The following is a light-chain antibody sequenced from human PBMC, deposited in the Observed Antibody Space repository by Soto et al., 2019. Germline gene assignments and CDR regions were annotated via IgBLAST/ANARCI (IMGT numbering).Light chain of an antibody. J-gene: IGKJ1*01. Sequence: IEMTKSPSTLSASVGEKVTITCRASQSISSWLAWYQQKPGKAPKLLIHGASSLESGVPSRFSGSGSGTEFTLNISSMQPYDFATYYCQQYDTFGAFGQETKVDIK. CDR3: QQYDTFGA. CDR2: GAS. CDR1: QSISSW. V-gene: IGKV1-5*01.